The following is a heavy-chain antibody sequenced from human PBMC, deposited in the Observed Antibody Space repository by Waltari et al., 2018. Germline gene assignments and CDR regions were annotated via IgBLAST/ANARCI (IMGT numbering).Heavy chain of an antibody. D-gene: IGHD6-19*01. Sequence: EVQLLESGGGLVQPGGSLSLSCAASGSTFNKYAMSRVRQAPGKGWGWIPGIVGSGSSTNDAYPVKGRFTSSRDNWKNTINGQMDSLRGEDTAVYYCVRHQSVAGKAWFDPWGQGTLVSVSP. CDR2: IVGSGSST. J-gene: IGHJ5*02. V-gene: IGHV3-23*01. CDR1: GSTFNKYA. CDR3: VRHQSVAGKAWFDP.